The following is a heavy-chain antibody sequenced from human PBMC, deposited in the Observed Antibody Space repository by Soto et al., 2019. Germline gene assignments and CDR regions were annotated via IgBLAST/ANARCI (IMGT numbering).Heavy chain of an antibody. Sequence: EVHLVESGGGLVQPGGSLRLSCAASGFTFSSYAMSWVRQAPGRGLEWVSAISGSGATTYYADSVKGRFTFSRDNSKNTLYLQMNSLRAEDTAVYYCAKAYTSSSLRYYFDYWGRGTLVTVSS. D-gene: IGHD6-6*01. V-gene: IGHV3-23*04. J-gene: IGHJ4*02. CDR3: AKAYTSSSLRYYFDY. CDR2: ISGSGATT. CDR1: GFTFSSYA.